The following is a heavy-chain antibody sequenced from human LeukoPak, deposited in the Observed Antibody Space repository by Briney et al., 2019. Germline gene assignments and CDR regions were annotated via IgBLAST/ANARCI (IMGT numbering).Heavy chain of an antibody. J-gene: IGHJ4*02. CDR1: GGSISSGGYY. CDR2: IYHSGST. D-gene: IGHD2-2*01. CDR3: ANLMLGYCSSTSCYGN. V-gene: IGHV4-30-2*01. Sequence: SETLSLTCTVSGGSISSGGYYWSWIRQPPGKGLECIGYIYHSGSTCYNPSLKSRVTISVDRSKNQFSLKLSSVTAADTAVYYCANLMLGYCSSTSCYGNWGQGTLVTVSS.